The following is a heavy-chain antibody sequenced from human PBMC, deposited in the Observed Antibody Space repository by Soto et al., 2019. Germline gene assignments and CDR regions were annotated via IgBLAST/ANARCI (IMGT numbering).Heavy chain of an antibody. CDR2: IIPMFGIP. J-gene: IGHJ3*01. Sequence: QVQLVQSGAEVKKPGSSVKVSCRASGGTLNKHAITWVRRAPGQGLEWLGGIIPMFGIPNYPQKFQGRVTITADDSTNTSPMELIGLPSDDPAVYYCARGGTSGWLKGAYDVWGQWTMVTVSS. CDR3: ARGGTSGWLKGAYDV. V-gene: IGHV1-69*01. D-gene: IGHD6-19*01. CDR1: GGTLNKHA.